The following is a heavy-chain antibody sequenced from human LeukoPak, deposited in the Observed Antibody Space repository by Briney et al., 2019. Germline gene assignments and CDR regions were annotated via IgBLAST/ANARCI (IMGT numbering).Heavy chain of an antibody. CDR2: INPSGGST. CDR3: ARDHFIAAAGTDYYYGMDV. J-gene: IGHJ6*02. D-gene: IGHD6-13*01. V-gene: IGHV1-46*01. CDR1: GYTFTSYY. Sequence: ASVKVSCKASGYTFTSYYMHWVRQAPGQGLEWMGIINPSGGSTSHAQKFQGRVTMTRDTSTSTVYMELSSLRSEDTAVYYCARDHFIAAAGTDYYYGMDVWGQGTTVTVSS.